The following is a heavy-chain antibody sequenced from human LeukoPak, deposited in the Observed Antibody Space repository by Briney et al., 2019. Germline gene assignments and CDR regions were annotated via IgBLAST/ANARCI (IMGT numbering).Heavy chain of an antibody. Sequence: GGPLKLSGVAFESNFMPYALNWVGRPQAKGLEWVSRIDEDGKTIDYADSVKGRFTISRDNAKDTLYLQMSSLRDEDTAVYYCVSDLCGGDDQWGRGTLVTVSP. CDR2: IDEDGKTI. CDR1: ESNFMPYA. J-gene: IGHJ5*02. CDR3: VSDLCGGDDQ. D-gene: IGHD3-3*01. V-gene: IGHV3-74*01.